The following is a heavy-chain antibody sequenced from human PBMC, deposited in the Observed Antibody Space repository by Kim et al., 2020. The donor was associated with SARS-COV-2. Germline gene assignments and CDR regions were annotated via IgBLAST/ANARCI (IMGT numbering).Heavy chain of an antibody. CDR3: ARRGNYGSGSYWYIDL. J-gene: IGHJ2*01. Sequence: SETLSLTCTVSGGSISSYYWSWIRQPPGKGLEWIGYIYYSGSTNYNPSLKSRVTISVDTSKNQFSLKLSSVTAADTAVYYCARRGNYGSGSYWYIDLWGR. V-gene: IGHV4-59*08. CDR2: IYYSGST. D-gene: IGHD3-10*01. CDR1: GGSISSYY.